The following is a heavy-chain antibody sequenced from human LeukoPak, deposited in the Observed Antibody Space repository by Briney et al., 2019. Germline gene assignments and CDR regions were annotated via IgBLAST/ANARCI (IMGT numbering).Heavy chain of an antibody. CDR1: GFTFSSYS. J-gene: IGHJ4*02. Sequence: GGSLRHSCAASGFTFSSYSMNWVRQAPGKGLEWVSSISSSSSYIYFADSVKGRFTISRDNAKNSLYLQMNSLRAEDTAVYYCARVLGYSYGSGYWGQGTLVTVSS. CDR3: ARVLGYSYGSGY. CDR2: ISSSSSYI. V-gene: IGHV3-21*01. D-gene: IGHD5-18*01.